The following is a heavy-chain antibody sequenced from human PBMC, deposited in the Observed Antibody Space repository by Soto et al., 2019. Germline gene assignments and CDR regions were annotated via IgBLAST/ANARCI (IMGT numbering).Heavy chain of an antibody. CDR3: ARDFIVVVPAAMRAFDI. CDR2: ISYDGSNK. V-gene: IGHV3-30-3*01. D-gene: IGHD2-2*01. J-gene: IGHJ3*02. Sequence: GGSLRLSCAASGFTFSSYAMHWVRQAPGKGLEWVAVISYDGSNKYYADSVKGRFTISRDNSKNTLYLQMNSLRAEDTAVYYCARDFIVVVPAAMRAFDIWGQGTMVTVSS. CDR1: GFTFSSYA.